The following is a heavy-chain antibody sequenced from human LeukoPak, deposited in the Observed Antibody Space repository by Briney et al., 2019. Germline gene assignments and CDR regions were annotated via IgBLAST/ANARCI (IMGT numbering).Heavy chain of an antibody. V-gene: IGHV3-30*02. CDR3: AKDLHDSSGYYSPLFDY. CDR2: IRYDGSNK. J-gene: IGHJ4*02. D-gene: IGHD3-22*01. CDR1: GFTFSSYG. Sequence: GSLRLSCAASGFTFSSYGMHWVRQAPGKGLEWVAFIRYDGSNKYYADSVKGRFTISRDNSKNTLYLQMNSLRAEDTAVYYCAKDLHDSSGYYSPLFDYWGQGTLVTVSS.